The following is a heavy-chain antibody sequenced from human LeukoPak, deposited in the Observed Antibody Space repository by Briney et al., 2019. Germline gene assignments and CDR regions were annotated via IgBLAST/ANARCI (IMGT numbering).Heavy chain of an antibody. D-gene: IGHD2-15*01. CDR2: IYYSGST. V-gene: IGHV4-28*01. Sequence: SETLSLSCAVSGYSISSNNWWGWIRQPPGKGLEWIGYIYYSGSTYYNPSLKSRVTISVDTSKNQFSLKLSSVTAADTAVYYPGYCSGGSCYWGQGTLVTVSS. J-gene: IGHJ4*02. CDR1: GYSISSNNW. CDR3: GYCSGGSCY.